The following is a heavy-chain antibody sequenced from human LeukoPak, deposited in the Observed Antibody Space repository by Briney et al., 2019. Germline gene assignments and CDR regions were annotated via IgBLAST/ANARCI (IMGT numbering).Heavy chain of an antibody. CDR1: GGSISSSSYY. Sequence: SETLSLTCTASGGSISSSSYYWSWIRQPPGKGLEWIGEINHSGSTNYNPSLKSRVTISVDTSKNQFSLKLSSVTAADTAVYYCARNRLRVPAAIGLGNWFDPWGQGTLVTVSS. CDR2: INHSGST. CDR3: ARNRLRVPAAIGLGNWFDP. D-gene: IGHD2-2*01. V-gene: IGHV4-39*07. J-gene: IGHJ5*02.